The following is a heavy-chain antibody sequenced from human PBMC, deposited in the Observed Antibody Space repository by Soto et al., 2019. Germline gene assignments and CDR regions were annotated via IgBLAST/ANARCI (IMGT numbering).Heavy chain of an antibody. Sequence: SETLSLTCSVSGGSISDYYWSWIRQPPGKGLEWIGYIYDSGITNKNPSLRNRVTVSVDTSKNQFSLKLSSVTAADTAVYYCARSGEGYYDFWGQGALVTVPQ. CDR2: IYDSGIT. CDR3: ARSGEGYYDF. D-gene: IGHD3-22*01. V-gene: IGHV4-59*01. CDR1: GGSISDYY. J-gene: IGHJ4*02.